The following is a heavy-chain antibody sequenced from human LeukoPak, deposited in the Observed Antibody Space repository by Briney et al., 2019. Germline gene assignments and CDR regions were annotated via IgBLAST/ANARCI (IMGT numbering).Heavy chain of an antibody. V-gene: IGHV1-2*02. CDR2: INPNSGGT. CDR1: GYTFTGYY. CDR3: VRVVRMTTVTPFDY. J-gene: IGHJ4*02. D-gene: IGHD4-17*01. Sequence: ASVKVSCKASGYTFTGYYMHWVRQAPGQGLEWMGWINPNSGGTNYAQKFQGRVTMTRDTSISTAYMELSRLRSDDTAVYYCVRVVRMTTVTPFDYWGQGTLVTVSS.